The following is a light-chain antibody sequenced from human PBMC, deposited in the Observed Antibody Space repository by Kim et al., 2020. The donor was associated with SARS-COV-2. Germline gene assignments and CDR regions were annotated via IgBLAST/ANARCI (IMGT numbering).Light chain of an antibody. V-gene: IGKV1-12*01. J-gene: IGKJ4*01. CDR3: QQGHVFPLT. CDR1: QGINNW. CDR2: GAS. Sequence: ASVGYRVTITCRASQGINNWLAWYQHKPGKAPKVLIYGASNSQSGVPSRFSGSASGTEFTLTISSLQPEDFATYYCQQGHVFPLTFGGGTKVDIK.